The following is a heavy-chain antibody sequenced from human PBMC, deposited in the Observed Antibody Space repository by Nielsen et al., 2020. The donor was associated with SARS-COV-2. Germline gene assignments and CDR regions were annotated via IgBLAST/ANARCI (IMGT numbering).Heavy chain of an antibody. CDR2: IYYSGST. J-gene: IGHJ4*02. Sequence: SETLSLTCTVSGGSISSSSYYWGWIRQPPGKGLEWIGSIYYSGSTYYNPSLKSRVTISVDTSKNQFSLKLSSVTAADTAVYYCARGKAGHFDYWGQGTLVTVSS. V-gene: IGHV4-39*07. CDR3: ARGKAGHFDY. D-gene: IGHD6-19*01. CDR1: GGSISSSSYY.